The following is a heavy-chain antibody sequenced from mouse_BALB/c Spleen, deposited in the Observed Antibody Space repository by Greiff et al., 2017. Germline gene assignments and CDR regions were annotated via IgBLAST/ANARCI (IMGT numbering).Heavy chain of an antibody. CDR2: INPYNGAT. D-gene: IGHD2-1*01. CDR1: GYSFTGYY. J-gene: IGHJ2*01. Sequence: EVKLQQSGPELVKPGASVKISCKASGYSFTGYYMHWVKQSHVKSLEWIGRINPYNGATSYNQNFKDKASLTVDKSSSTAYMELHSLTSEDSAVYYCARGNTYFDYWGQGTTLTVSS. CDR3: ARGNTYFDY. V-gene: IGHV1-31*01.